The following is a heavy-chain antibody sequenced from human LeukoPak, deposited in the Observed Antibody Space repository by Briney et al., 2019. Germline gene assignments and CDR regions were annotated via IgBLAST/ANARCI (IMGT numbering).Heavy chain of an antibody. J-gene: IGHJ4*02. Sequence: GGSLRLSCAPSGFTFSAYWMSWVRQAPGKGLEWVANLRQDGSEKYYVDSVKGRFTISRDNAKNSLYLQMNSLRGEDTAVYYCARDDGFYSASGIYQNYFDHWGQGILVTVSP. CDR2: LRQDGSEK. D-gene: IGHD3-10*01. CDR1: GFTFSAYW. CDR3: ARDDGFYSASGIYQNYFDH. V-gene: IGHV3-7*01.